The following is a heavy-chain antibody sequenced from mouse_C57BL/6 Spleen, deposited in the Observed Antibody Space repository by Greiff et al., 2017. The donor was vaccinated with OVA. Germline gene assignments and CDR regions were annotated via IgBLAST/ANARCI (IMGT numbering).Heavy chain of an antibody. CDR1: GYTFTDYY. Sequence: EVQLQQSGPELVKPGASVKISCKASGYTFTDYYMNWVKQSHGKSLEWIGDINPNNGGTSYNQKFKGKATLTVDKSSSTAYMELRSLTSEDSAVYDCARGGKDWYFDVWGTGTTVTVSS. CDR3: ARGGKDWYFDV. CDR2: INPNNGGT. V-gene: IGHV1-26*01. J-gene: IGHJ1*03. D-gene: IGHD1-1*01.